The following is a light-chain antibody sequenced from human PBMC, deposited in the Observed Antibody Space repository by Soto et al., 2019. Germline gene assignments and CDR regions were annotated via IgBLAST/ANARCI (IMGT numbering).Light chain of an antibody. CDR1: SSNIGNKY. CDR3: GTWDSSLSAWV. Sequence: QSVLTQPPSVSAAPGQKVTISCSGSSSNIGNKYVSWYQQLPGTAPKLLIYDNNKRPSGIPDRFSGSKSGTSATLGITGLQTGDEAEYYCGTWDSSLSAWVFGGGTKLTVL. J-gene: IGLJ3*02. V-gene: IGLV1-51*01. CDR2: DNN.